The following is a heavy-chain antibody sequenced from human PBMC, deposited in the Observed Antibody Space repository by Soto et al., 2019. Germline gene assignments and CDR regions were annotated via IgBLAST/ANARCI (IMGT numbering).Heavy chain of an antibody. CDR2: ISSGGTT. CDR1: GFSFSRHA. V-gene: IGHV3-23*01. CDR3: AKLGYCSGGTCYLDYYYGVDV. Sequence: EVQLLESGGGLVQPGGSLRLSCAASGFSFSRHAMSWVRQAPGKGLEWVSTISSGGTTYYADSVKGRFTISRDSSKNTQSLQMNSLGAEDTAVYYCAKLGYCSGGTCYLDYYYGVDVWGQGTTVTVSS. D-gene: IGHD2-15*01. J-gene: IGHJ6*02.